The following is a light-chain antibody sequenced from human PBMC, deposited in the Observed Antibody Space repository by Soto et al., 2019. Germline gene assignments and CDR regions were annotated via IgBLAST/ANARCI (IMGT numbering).Light chain of an antibody. Sequence: DIQMTQSPSSLSASVGDRVTITCRASQSISSWLAWYQQMPGKAPKLLIYAASSLQSGVPSRFSGSGSGTDFTLTISSLQPEDFATYYCQQSYSTVWTFGQGTKVDIK. V-gene: IGKV1-39*01. CDR2: AAS. CDR3: QQSYSTVWT. J-gene: IGKJ1*01. CDR1: QSISSW.